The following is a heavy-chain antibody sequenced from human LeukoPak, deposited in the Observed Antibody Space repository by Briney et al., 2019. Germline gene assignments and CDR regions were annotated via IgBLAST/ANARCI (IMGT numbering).Heavy chain of an antibody. V-gene: IGHV5-51*01. Sequence: GESLKISRKGSGYSFTNYWIGWVRQMPGKGLEWMGFIYPGDSDTRYSPSFQGQVTISADKSISTAYLQWSSLKASDTAMYYCARRMNSGYYYDAFDFWGQGTMVTVSS. CDR1: GYSFTNYW. CDR3: ARRMNSGYYYDAFDF. J-gene: IGHJ3*01. D-gene: IGHD3-22*01. CDR2: IYPGDSDT.